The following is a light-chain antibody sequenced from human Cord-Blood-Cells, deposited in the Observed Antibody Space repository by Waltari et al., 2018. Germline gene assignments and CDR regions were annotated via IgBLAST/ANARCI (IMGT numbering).Light chain of an antibody. J-gene: IGLJ3*02. CDR3: CSYAGSYTWV. CDR2: DVS. V-gene: IGLV2-11*01. CDR1: SSDVGGYNH. Sequence: QSALTQPRSVSGSPGPSVTISCTGTSSDVGGYNHVFWYQQHPGKAPKLMIYDVSKRPSGVPDRFSGSKSGNTASLTISGLQAEDEADYYCCSYAGSYTWVFGGGTKLTVL.